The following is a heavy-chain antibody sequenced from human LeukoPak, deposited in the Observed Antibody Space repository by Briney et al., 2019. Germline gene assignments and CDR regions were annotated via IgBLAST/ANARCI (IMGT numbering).Heavy chain of an antibody. CDR2: INHSGST. CDR1: GGSFSVNY. Sequence: PSETLSLTCAVFGGSFSVNYWSWVRQSPGKGLEWIGEINHSGSTNYNPSLKSRVTISIDTSENQFSLKLSSVTAADTAVYYCATGLRVNRAFDIWGQGTTVTVSS. D-gene: IGHD3-22*01. CDR3: ATGLRVNRAFDI. J-gene: IGHJ3*02. V-gene: IGHV4-34*01.